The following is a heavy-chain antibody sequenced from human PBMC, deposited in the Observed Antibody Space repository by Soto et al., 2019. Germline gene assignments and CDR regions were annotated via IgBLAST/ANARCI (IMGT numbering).Heavy chain of an antibody. CDR1: GGSISSGDYY. Sequence: QVQLQESGPGLVKPSQTLSLTCTVSGGSISSGDYYWSWIRQPPGKGLEWIGYIYYSGSTYYNPSHKSRATISVDTSKNQLSLKLSSVTAADTAVYYCAREPLGELDFDYWGQGTLVTVSS. CDR2: IYYSGST. J-gene: IGHJ4*02. V-gene: IGHV4-30-4*01. CDR3: AREPLGELDFDY. D-gene: IGHD6-13*01.